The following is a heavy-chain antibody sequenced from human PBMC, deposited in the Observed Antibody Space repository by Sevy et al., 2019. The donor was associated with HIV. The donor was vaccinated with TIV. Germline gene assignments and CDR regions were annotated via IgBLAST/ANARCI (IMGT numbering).Heavy chain of an antibody. J-gene: IGHJ3*02. D-gene: IGHD4-4*01. CDR1: GFTVSSNY. CDR3: ARRTVAGAFDI. Sequence: GESLKISCAASGFTVSSNYMSWVRQAPGKGLEWVSVIYSGGSTYYADCVKGRFTISRDNSKNTLYLQMNSLRAEDTAVYYCARRTVAGAFDIWGQGTMVTVSS. V-gene: IGHV3-53*01. CDR2: IYSGGST.